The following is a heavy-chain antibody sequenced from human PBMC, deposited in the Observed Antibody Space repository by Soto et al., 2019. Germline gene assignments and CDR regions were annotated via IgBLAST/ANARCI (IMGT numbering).Heavy chain of an antibody. J-gene: IGHJ4*02. CDR3: ARQWGGDY. Sequence: SETLSLTCTVSGGSISSSSYYWGWIRQPPGKGLEWIGEINHSGSTNYNPSLKSRVTISIDTSKNQFSLKLTSVTAADTAVYYCARQWGGDYWGQGTLVTVSS. CDR1: GGSISSSSYY. D-gene: IGHD3-16*01. V-gene: IGHV4-39*01. CDR2: INHSGST.